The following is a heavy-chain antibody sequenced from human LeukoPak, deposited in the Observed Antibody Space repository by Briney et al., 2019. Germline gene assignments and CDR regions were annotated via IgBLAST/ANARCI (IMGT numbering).Heavy chain of an antibody. CDR1: GGSISSYY. Sequence: SETLSLTCTVSGGSISSYYWSWIRQPPGKGLEWIGYIYYSGSTNYNPSLKSRVTISVDTSKNQFSLKLSSVTAADTAVYYCARDSRTMVRGVIIYYFDYWGQGTLVTVSS. V-gene: IGHV4-59*01. CDR3: ARDSRTMVRGVIIYYFDY. J-gene: IGHJ4*02. CDR2: IYYSGST. D-gene: IGHD3-10*01.